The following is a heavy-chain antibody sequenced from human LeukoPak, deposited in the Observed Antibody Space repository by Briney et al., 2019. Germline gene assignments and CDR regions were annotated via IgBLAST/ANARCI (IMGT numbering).Heavy chain of an antibody. Sequence: PGGSLRLSCSASGFTFSRSAMTWVRQLPGKGLEWVSTISGNGQQRYYGDSVKGRFSVSRDNSKNTLYLQMDSLRADDSALYYCAKDGNYLDSSGFLIPFDHWGQGTLVTVSS. V-gene: IGHV3-23*01. CDR1: GFTFSRSA. D-gene: IGHD3-22*01. CDR2: ISGNGQQR. CDR3: AKDGNYLDSSGFLIPFDH. J-gene: IGHJ4*02.